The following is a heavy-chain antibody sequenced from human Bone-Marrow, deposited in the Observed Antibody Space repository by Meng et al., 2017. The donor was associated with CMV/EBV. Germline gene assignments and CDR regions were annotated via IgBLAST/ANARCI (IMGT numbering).Heavy chain of an antibody. D-gene: IGHD4/OR15-4a*01. J-gene: IGHJ3*02. CDR2: INWNGGST. CDR1: GFTFSSYA. Sequence: GESLKISCAASGFTFSSYAMHWVRQAPGKGLEWVSGINWNGGSTGYADSVKGRFTISRDNAKNSLYLQMNSLRAEDTALYYCARDLSNYFDIWGQGTMVTVSS. V-gene: IGHV3-20*04. CDR3: ARDLSNYFDI.